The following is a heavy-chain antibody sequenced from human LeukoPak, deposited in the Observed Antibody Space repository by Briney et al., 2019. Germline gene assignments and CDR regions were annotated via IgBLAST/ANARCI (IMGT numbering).Heavy chain of an antibody. CDR2: IDRDGSRI. Sequence: GGSLRLSCAVAGFTFSSYWMHWVRQAPGKGLVWVSRIDRDGSRINYADSVKGRFTISRDNGKNTLFLQMNSLRAEDAAVYYCVRGNDYGGPHYWGQGTLVTVSS. CDR3: VRGNDYGGPHY. V-gene: IGHV3-74*01. D-gene: IGHD4-23*01. CDR1: GFTFSSYW. J-gene: IGHJ4*02.